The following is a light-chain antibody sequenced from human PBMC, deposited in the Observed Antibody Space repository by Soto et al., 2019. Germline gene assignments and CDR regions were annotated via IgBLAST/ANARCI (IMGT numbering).Light chain of an antibody. CDR2: DAS. J-gene: IGKJ2*01. V-gene: IGKV1-5*01. CDR3: EQYNSYSYT. Sequence: DIQMTQSPSTLSASVGDRVTITCRASQSISSWLAWYQQKPGKAPKLLTYDASSLESADPSRFSGSVSGTEFTLTISSLQPDDFAPYYCEQYNSYSYTFGQGTKLEIK. CDR1: QSISSW.